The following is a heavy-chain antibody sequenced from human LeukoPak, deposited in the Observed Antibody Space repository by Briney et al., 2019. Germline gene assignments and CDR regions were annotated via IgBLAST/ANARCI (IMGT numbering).Heavy chain of an antibody. D-gene: IGHD3-10*01. V-gene: IGHV3-21*01. Sequence: PGGSLRLSCAASGFTFSSYSMNWVRQAPGKGLEWVSSISSSSSSYIYYADSVKGRFTISRDNAKNSLYLQMNSLRAEDTAVYYCARDSADYYGSGSYQNYWGQGTLVTVSS. J-gene: IGHJ4*02. CDR1: GFTFSSYS. CDR2: ISSSSSSYI. CDR3: ARDSADYYGSGSYQNY.